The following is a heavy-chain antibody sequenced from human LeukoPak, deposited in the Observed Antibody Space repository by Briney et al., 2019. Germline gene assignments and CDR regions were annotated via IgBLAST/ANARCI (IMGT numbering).Heavy chain of an antibody. CDR3: AMTSIAARRANAFDI. CDR2: IYHSGST. CDR1: GGSISSGGYS. D-gene: IGHD6-6*01. V-gene: IGHV4-30-2*01. J-gene: IGHJ3*02. Sequence: PSETLSLTCAVSGGSISSGGYSWSWIRQPPGKGLEWIGYIYHSGSTYYNPSLKSRVTISVDRSKNQFSLKLSSVTAADTAVYYCAMTSIAARRANAFDIWGQGTMVTVSS.